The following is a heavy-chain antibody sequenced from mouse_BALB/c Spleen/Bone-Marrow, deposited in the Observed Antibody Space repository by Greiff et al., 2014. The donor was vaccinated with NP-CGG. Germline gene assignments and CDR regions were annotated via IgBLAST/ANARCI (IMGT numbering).Heavy chain of an antibody. CDR3: ASIYGGWAMDY. J-gene: IGHJ4*01. D-gene: IGHD1-1*01. V-gene: IGHV1-26*01. Sequence: VQLQQSGPDLVKPGGSVKISCKASGFSFTGYYMPWVEQSHGKRLEWIGRFNPNNGGTSYNQKFKGKAIVTVDKSSSTAYMELRSLTSEDSAVYYCASIYGGWAMDYWGQGTSVTVSS. CDR1: GFSFTGYY. CDR2: FNPNNGGT.